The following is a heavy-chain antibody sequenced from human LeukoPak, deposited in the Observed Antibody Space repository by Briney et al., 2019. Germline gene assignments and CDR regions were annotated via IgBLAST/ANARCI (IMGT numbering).Heavy chain of an antibody. V-gene: IGHV1-69*04. Sequence: ASVKVSCKASGGTFSSYAISWVRQAPGQGLEWMGRITPILGIANYAQKLQGRVTMTTDTSTSTAYMELRSLRSDDTAVYYCARDHVAAAGTVDYWGQGTLVTVSS. D-gene: IGHD6-13*01. J-gene: IGHJ4*02. CDR2: ITPILGIA. CDR3: ARDHVAAAGTVDY. CDR1: GGTFSSYA.